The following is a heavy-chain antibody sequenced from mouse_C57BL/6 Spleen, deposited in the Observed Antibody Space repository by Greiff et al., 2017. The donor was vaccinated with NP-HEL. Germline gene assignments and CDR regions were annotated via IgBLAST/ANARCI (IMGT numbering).Heavy chain of an antibody. V-gene: IGHV1-72*01. CDR1: GYTFTSYW. D-gene: IGHD1-1*02. J-gene: IGHJ4*01. CDR2: IDPNSGGT. CDR3: ARWGGIAMDY. Sequence: VQLQQPGAELVKPGASVKLSCKASGYTFTSYWMHWVKQRPGRGLEWLGMIDPNSGGTKYNEKFKSKATLTVDKPTSTASMQLSSLTSEDSAGYYCARWGGIAMDYWGQGTSVTVSS.